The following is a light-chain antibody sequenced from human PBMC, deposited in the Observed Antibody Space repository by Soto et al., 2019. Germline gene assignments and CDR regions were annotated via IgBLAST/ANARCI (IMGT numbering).Light chain of an antibody. V-gene: IGLV2-14*01. CDR1: SSDGGGYNY. CDR3: SSYTSSSTLVYV. CDR2: DVS. J-gene: IGLJ1*01. Sequence: QSALTQPASVSGSPGQSITISCTGTSSDGGGYNYVSWYQQHPGKAPKLMIYDVSNRPSGVSNRFSGSKSGNTASLTISGLQAEDEADYYCSSYTSSSTLVYVFGTGTKLTVL.